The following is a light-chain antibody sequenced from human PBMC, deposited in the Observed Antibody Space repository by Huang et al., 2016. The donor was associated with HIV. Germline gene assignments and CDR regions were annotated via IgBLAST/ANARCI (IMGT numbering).Light chain of an antibody. J-gene: IGKJ2*01. V-gene: IGKV3-15*01. CDR2: AAS. CDR3: HQYNNWPYT. Sequence: EIVMTQSTATLSVSPGERATLSCRASQDVSSHLSWLQQKPGQSPRVLIYAASTRATGIPARVSASGSGTEFTLAISSLQSEDFAVYYCHQYNNWPYTFGQGTKVEI. CDR1: QDVSSH.